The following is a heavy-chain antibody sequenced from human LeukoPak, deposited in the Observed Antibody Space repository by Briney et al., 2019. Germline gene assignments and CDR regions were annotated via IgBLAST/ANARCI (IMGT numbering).Heavy chain of an antibody. J-gene: IGHJ4*02. CDR3: AKRVSTFGGVLAPDFDY. V-gene: IGHV3-23*01. D-gene: IGHD3-16*02. CDR2: ISGSGGST. Sequence: GGSLRLSCAASGFIFSSYGMSWVRQAPGKGLEWVSIISGSGGSTYYADSVKGRFSISRDNSKNTLCLQMNSLRAEDTAVYHCAKRVSTFGGVLAPDFDYWGQGNLVTVSS. CDR1: GFIFSSYG.